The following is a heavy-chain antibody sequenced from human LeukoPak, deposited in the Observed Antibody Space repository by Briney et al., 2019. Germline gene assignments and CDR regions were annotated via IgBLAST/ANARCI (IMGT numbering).Heavy chain of an antibody. Sequence: SVKVSCKASGGTFRSYAISWVRQAPGQGLEWMGGIIPIFGTANYAQKFQGRVTITADESTSTAYMELSSLRSEDTAVYYCARGWDDFWSGYYYYYMDVWGKGTTVTVSS. CDR3: ARGWDDFWSGYYYYYMDV. J-gene: IGHJ6*03. V-gene: IGHV1-69*01. D-gene: IGHD3-3*01. CDR2: IIPIFGTA. CDR1: GGTFRSYA.